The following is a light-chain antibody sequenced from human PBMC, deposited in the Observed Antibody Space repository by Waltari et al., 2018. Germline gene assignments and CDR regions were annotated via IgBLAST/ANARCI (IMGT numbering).Light chain of an antibody. V-gene: IGLV2-23*02. J-gene: IGLJ1*01. CDR3: CSYAGRGTYV. CDR1: TSDVGTYDL. CDR2: EVF. Sequence: QSALTQTASVSATPGQSITIPCSGTTSDVGTYDLVSWYQPHPGEAPQLPICEVFKRPPDTSSRCSGAKSGSTASLTIAGLQPEDEADYYCCSYAGRGTYVFGSGTKVTVL.